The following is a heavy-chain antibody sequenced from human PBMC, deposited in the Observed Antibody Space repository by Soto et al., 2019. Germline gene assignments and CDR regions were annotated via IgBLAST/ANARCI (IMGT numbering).Heavy chain of an antibody. CDR2: ISSLSSPR. Sequence: PGGSLRLSCAASGFTFSGYSMNWVRQAPGKALEWVSYISSLSSPRYYAESVEGRFIISRDNAKNSLYLQMNSLGDEDTAVYFCAREDILGARSFDYWGQGALVTVSS. D-gene: IGHD1-26*01. CDR1: GFTFSGYS. CDR3: AREDILGARSFDY. V-gene: IGHV3-48*02. J-gene: IGHJ4*02.